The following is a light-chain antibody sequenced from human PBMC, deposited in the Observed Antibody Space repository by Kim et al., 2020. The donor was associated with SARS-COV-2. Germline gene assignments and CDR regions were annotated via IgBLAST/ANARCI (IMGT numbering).Light chain of an antibody. CDR2: EIS. Sequence: GQSVDSSCTGTGGDVGGYNYVYWYQQHTGKAPKLTISEISKRPSGVPDRFSGSKSGNTASLTVSGLQAADEADYYCSSYAGSNNLVFGGGTQLTVL. CDR1: GGDVGGYNY. V-gene: IGLV2-8*01. CDR3: SSYAGSNNLV. J-gene: IGLJ2*01.